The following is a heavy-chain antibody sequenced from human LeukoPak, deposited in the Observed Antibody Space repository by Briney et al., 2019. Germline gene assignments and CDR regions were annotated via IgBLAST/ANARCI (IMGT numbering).Heavy chain of an antibody. V-gene: IGHV3-23*01. J-gene: IGHJ4*02. D-gene: IGHD2-21*02. Sequence: GGSLRLFCAASGFTFSSYAMSWVRQAPGKGLEWVSAISGSGGSTYYADSVKGRFTISRDNSKNTLYLQMNSLRAEDTAVYYCARDDVAYCGSDCYWGAYWGQGTLVTVSS. CDR1: GFTFSSYA. CDR2: ISGSGGST. CDR3: ARDDVAYCGSDCYWGAY.